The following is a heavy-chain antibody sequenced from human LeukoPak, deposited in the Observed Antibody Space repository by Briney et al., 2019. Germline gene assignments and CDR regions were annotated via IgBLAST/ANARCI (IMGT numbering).Heavy chain of an antibody. V-gene: IGHV3-66*01. CDR1: GFTVSNNY. CDR2: IYGGGDT. CDR3: ARDLPDYYYYMDV. Sequence: GGSLRLSCAASGFTVSNNYMSWVRQAPGKGLEWVSAIYGGGDTYYTDSVKGRFTISRDNAKNSLYLQINSLRAEDTAVYYCARDLPDYYYYMDVWGKGTTVTVSS. J-gene: IGHJ6*03.